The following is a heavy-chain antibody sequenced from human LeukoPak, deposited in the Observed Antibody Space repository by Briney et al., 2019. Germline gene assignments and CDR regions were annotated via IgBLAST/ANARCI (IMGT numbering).Heavy chain of an antibody. CDR3: ARQFTDYYGSGSYLAAFDY. CDR1: GFTFDDYA. J-gene: IGHJ4*02. CDR2: ISGSGGST. Sequence: GGSLRLSCAASGFTFDDYAMHWVRQAPGKGLEWVSGISGSGGSTYCADSVKGRFTISRDNSKNTLYLQMNSLRAEDTAVYYCARQFTDYYGSGSYLAAFDYWGQGTLVTVSS. V-gene: IGHV3-23*01. D-gene: IGHD3-10*01.